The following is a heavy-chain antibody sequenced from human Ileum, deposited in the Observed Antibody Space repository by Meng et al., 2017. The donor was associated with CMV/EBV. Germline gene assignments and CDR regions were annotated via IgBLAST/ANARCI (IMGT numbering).Heavy chain of an antibody. V-gene: IGHV4-59*01. Sequence: GSLRLSCTVSSDSFRGFYWNWIRQAPGKGLEWIGYVYNSVTTNYNPSLKSRVTISADTSKNQFSLRLTAVTAADTAVYYCAIDPAGMVMPAARGYFDSWGQGRLVTVSS. CDR2: VYNSVTT. J-gene: IGHJ4*02. CDR3: AIDPAGMVMPAARGYFDS. CDR1: SDSFRGFY. D-gene: IGHD2-21*01.